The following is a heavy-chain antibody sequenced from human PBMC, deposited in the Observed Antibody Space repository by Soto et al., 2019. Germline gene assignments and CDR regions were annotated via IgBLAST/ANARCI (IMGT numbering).Heavy chain of an antibody. D-gene: IGHD6-13*01. CDR2: LNIAGTI. Sequence: PSETLSLTCSVSGASIRSFNWTWVRQPAGKGPEWVGRLNIAGTINYNPSLKSRITMSMDTSKNQISLHLRSVTAADAAIYYCARDRGEYTSSWFWYFSHWGHGTLVTVSS. J-gene: IGHJ2*01. CDR3: ARDRGEYTSSWFWYFSH. V-gene: IGHV4-4*07. CDR1: GASIRSFN.